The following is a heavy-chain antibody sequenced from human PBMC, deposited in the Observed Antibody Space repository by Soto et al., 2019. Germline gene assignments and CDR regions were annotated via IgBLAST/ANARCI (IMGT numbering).Heavy chain of an antibody. J-gene: IGHJ4*02. V-gene: IGHV3-23*01. Sequence: GGSLRLSCAASGVPFSSYAMRWVRQAPGKGLEWVSAISGSGGSTYYADSVKGRFTISRDNSKNTLYLQMNSLRAEDTAVYYCARRGSGSYYDYWGQGTLVTVS. CDR1: GVPFSSYA. CDR2: ISGSGGST. D-gene: IGHD1-26*01. CDR3: ARRGSGSYYDY.